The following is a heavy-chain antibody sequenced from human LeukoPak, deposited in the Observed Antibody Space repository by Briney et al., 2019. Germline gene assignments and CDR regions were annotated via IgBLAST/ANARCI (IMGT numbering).Heavy chain of an antibody. V-gene: IGHV3-33*06. CDR3: AKDPTVTPDY. Sequence: GGSLRLSCAASGFIFSIYGMPWVRQAPGKGLEWVAAIWSDGSEKYYADSVKGRFTISRDNSKNTLYLQMNSLRAEDTAVYYCAKDPTVTPDYWGQGTLVTVSS. J-gene: IGHJ4*02. CDR1: GFIFSIYG. CDR2: IWSDGSEK. D-gene: IGHD4-4*01.